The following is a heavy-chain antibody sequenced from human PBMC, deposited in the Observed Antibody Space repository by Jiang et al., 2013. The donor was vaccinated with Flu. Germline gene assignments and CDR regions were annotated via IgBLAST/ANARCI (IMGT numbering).Heavy chain of an antibody. Sequence: EWVSYISSSSSYTNYADYCXGPIHHLQRQAKNSLYLQMNSLRAEDTAVYYCARDPVTDTYYFDYWGQGTLVTVSS. CDR2: ISSSSSYT. CDR3: ARDPVTDTYYFDY. V-gene: IGHV3-11*06. J-gene: IGHJ4*02. D-gene: IGHD6-19*01.